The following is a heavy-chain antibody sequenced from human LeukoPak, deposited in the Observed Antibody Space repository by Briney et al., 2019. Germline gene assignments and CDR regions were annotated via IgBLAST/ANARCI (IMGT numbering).Heavy chain of an antibody. J-gene: IGHJ6*03. CDR2: NIPIFGTA. CDR1: GGTFSIYA. V-gene: IGHV1-69*01. Sequence: SVKVSCKASGGTFSIYAISWVRQAPGQGLEWMGVNIPIFGTANYAQKFQGRVTITADESTSTAYMELSSLRSEDTAVYYCASPATEVPTYYYYYYYMDVWGKGTTVTVSS. CDR3: ASPATEVPTYYYYYYYMDV. D-gene: IGHD2/OR15-2a*01.